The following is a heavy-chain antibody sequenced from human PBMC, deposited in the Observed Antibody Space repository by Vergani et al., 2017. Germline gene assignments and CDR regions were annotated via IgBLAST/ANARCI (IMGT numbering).Heavy chain of an antibody. Sequence: QVQLVESGGGVVQPGRSLRLSCAASGFTFSSYAMHWVRQAPGKGLEWVAVISYDGSNKYYADSVKGRFTISRDNSKNTLYLQMNSLRAEDTAVYYCARGAAIPVSWFDPWGQGTLVTVSS. CDR2: ISYDGSNK. CDR1: GFTFSSYA. V-gene: IGHV3-30*01. J-gene: IGHJ5*02. CDR3: ARGAAIPVSWFDP. D-gene: IGHD2-21*01.